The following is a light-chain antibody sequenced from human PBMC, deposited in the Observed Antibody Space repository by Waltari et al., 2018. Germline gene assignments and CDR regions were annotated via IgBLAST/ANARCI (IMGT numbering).Light chain of an antibody. CDR2: DVT. CDR3: NSYTSSSTGV. J-gene: IGLJ1*01. CDR1: SSDVGGYKY. Sequence: HSALTQPASVSGSPGQSLTISCTGTSSDVGGYKYVSWYQQHPGKAPKLMIYDVTNRPSGISNRFSGSKSGNTASLTISGLQAEDEADYYCNSYTSSSTGVFGTGTKVTVL. V-gene: IGLV2-14*03.